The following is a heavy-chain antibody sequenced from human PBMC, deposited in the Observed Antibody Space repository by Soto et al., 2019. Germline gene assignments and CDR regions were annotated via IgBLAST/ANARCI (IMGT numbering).Heavy chain of an antibody. J-gene: IGHJ4*02. D-gene: IGHD5-18*01. V-gene: IGHV1-2*06. CDR3: ARDGNFALRGYSFGFDF. CDR1: GYRFTTHY. CDR2: MNVGTGGT. Sequence: SVKVSCKASGYRFTTHYIHWVRQAPVQGLEWMGRMNVGTGGTTYSHKFQGRVTMTRDTSIRTAYLEVSRVKSDDTAMYYCARDGNFALRGYSFGFDFWGQGTLVTVSS.